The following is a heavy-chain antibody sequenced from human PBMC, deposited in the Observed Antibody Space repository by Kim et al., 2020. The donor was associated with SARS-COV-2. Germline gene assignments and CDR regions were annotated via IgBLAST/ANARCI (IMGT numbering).Heavy chain of an antibody. CDR2: ISHSGSI. CDR1: GYSMSSGYY. CDR3: ARDTVTTGTLDY. V-gene: IGHV4-38-2*02. Sequence: SETLSLTCSVSGYSMSSGYYWGWIRQPPGKGLEWIGSISHSGSIYYNPSLQSRVSISVDRSKNQFSLQVRSVTAADTAIYYCARDTVTTGTLDYWGQGTLVTVSS. D-gene: IGHD4-17*01. J-gene: IGHJ4*02.